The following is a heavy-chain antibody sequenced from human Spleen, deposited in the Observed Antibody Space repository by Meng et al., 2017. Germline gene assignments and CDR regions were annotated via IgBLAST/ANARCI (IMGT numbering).Heavy chain of an antibody. J-gene: IGHJ4*02. CDR3: ARHSRLAVAAHFFDS. CDR2: IFNSGNT. D-gene: IGHD6-19*01. CDR1: GGSISGSNYY. V-gene: IGHV4-39*01. Sequence: QLQLHESGPGLVKPSETLSLTCPVSGGSISGSNYYWGWIRQPPGKGLEWIGSIFNSGNTYYNPSLKIRVTISVDTSNNQFSLKLTSVTAADTAVYYCARHSRLAVAAHFFDSWGQGTLVTVSS.